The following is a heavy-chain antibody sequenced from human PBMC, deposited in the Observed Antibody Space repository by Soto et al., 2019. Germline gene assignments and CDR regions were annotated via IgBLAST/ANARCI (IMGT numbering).Heavy chain of an antibody. V-gene: IGHV3-64*01. CDR2: ISSNGGST. D-gene: IGHD3-22*01. Sequence: GGSLRLSCAASGFTFSRYVMYWVRQAPGKGLEYVSAISSNGGSTYYANSVKGRFTISRDNSKNTLYLQMGSLRAEDMAVYYCAGSSGYYFFDYWGQGTLVTVSS. J-gene: IGHJ4*02. CDR3: AGSSGYYFFDY. CDR1: GFTFSRYV.